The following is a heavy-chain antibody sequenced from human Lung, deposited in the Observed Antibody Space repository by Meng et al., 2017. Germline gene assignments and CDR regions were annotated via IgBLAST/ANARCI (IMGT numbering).Heavy chain of an antibody. V-gene: IGHV4-4*03. CDR3: TKNDFYCLGY. CDR1: GGSISSDNW. J-gene: IGHJ4*02. D-gene: IGHD2-21*01. CDR2: IYHSGST. Sequence: QGQLLVSGPGLVKPPGTLSRTCTVSGGSISSDNWWSGVRQPPGKGLEWIGEIYHSGSTNYNPSLKSRITISVDKPKNQFSLTLSSVTAADTAVYYCTKNDFYCLGYWGQGTLVTVSS.